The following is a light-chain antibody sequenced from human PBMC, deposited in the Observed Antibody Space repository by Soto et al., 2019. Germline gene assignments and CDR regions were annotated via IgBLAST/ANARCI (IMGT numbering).Light chain of an antibody. CDR2: GNS. V-gene: IGLV1-40*01. CDR3: QSYDSRLSLWV. J-gene: IGLJ3*02. CDR1: SSNIGAGYD. Sequence: QPVLTQPPSVSGAPGQRVTISCTGSSSNIGAGYDVHWYQHLPGTAPKLLIYGNSNRPSGVPDRFSGSKSGTSASLAITGLQAEDEADYYCQSYDSRLSLWVFGGGTKLTVL.